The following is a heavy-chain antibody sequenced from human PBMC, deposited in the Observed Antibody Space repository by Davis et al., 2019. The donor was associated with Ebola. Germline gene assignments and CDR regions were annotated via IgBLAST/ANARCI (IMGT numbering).Heavy chain of an antibody. CDR2: IYYSGST. D-gene: IGHD2-21*01. Sequence: SETLSLTCTVSGGSISSYYWSWIRQPPGKGLEWIGYIYYSGSTNYNPSLKSRVTISVDTSKNQFSLKLSSVTAADTAVYYCAREGRDRRVLWYPLRGGMDVWGQGTTVTVSS. CDR3: AREGRDRRVLWYPLRGGMDV. CDR1: GGSISSYY. V-gene: IGHV4-59*01. J-gene: IGHJ6*02.